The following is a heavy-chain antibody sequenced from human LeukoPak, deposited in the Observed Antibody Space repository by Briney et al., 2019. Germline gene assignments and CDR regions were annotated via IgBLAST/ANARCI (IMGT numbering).Heavy chain of an antibody. CDR3: ATDIREMATLSFDY. J-gene: IGHJ4*02. CDR2: ISNSGSTI. D-gene: IGHD5-24*01. CDR1: GFIFSSYE. Sequence: PGGSLRLSCAASGFIFSSYEMSWVRHVPGKGLEWISYISNSGSTIYYADSVKGRFTISRDNARNSLYLQMNSLRAEDTALYYCATDIREMATLSFDYWGQGTLVTVSS. V-gene: IGHV3-48*03.